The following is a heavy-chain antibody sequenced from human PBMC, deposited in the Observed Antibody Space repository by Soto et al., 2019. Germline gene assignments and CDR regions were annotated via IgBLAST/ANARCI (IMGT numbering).Heavy chain of an antibody. CDR2: SNPNNGDT. Sequence: ASVKVSCKASGYTFNAYYMHWVRHAPGPGLAWVGWSNPNNGDTHYAQTFQDRVTMTTDTSITTAYMKLSRLRSDDTAVYYCAQEATYSDSPWGQGTLVTVSS. J-gene: IGHJ4*02. CDR3: AQEATYSDSP. V-gene: IGHV1-2*02. D-gene: IGHD3-22*01. CDR1: GYTFNAYY.